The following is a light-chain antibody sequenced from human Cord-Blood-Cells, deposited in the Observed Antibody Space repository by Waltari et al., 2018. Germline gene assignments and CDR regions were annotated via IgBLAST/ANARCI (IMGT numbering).Light chain of an antibody. J-gene: IGLJ3*02. CDR1: SSDVGSYNL. V-gene: IGLV2-23*01. CDR3: CSYAGSSTWV. Sequence: QSALTPPASVSGSPGQSITISCTGTSSDVGSYNLVSWYQQHPVKAPKLMIYEGSKRPSGVSNRFSGSKSGNTASLTISGLQAEDEADYYCCSYAGSSTWVFGGGTKLTVL. CDR2: EGS.